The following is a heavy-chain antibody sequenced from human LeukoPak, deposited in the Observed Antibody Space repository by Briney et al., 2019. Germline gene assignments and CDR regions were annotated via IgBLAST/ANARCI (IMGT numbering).Heavy chain of an antibody. CDR1: GFTLSSQW. CDR3: ARESAGGPDY. J-gene: IGHJ4*02. D-gene: IGHD6-19*01. V-gene: IGHV3-7*05. Sequence: GGSLRLSCAASGFTLSSQWMSWVRQAPGKGLEWVANIKQDGSEQYYVDSVRGRFTISRDSAKNSLYLQMNSLRAEDTAIYYCARESAGGPDYWGQGTLVTVSS. CDR2: IKQDGSEQ.